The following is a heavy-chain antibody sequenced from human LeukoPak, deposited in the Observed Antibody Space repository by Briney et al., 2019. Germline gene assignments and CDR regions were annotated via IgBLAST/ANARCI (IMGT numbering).Heavy chain of an antibody. CDR2: IYYSGST. D-gene: IGHD3-16*02. CDR1: GGSISSSSYY. CDR3: ARGIMITFGGVIVPNDAFDI. V-gene: IGHV4-39*07. J-gene: IGHJ3*02. Sequence: SETLSLTCTVSGGSISSSSYYWGWIRQPPGKGLEWIGSIYYSGSTYYNPSLRSRVTISVDTSKNQFSLKLSSVTAADTAVYYCARGIMITFGGVIVPNDAFDIWGQGTMVTVSS.